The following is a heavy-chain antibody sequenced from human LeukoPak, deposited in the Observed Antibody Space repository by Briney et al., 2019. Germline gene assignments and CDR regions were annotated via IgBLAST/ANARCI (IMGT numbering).Heavy chain of an antibody. CDR3: AKGPYDSSGYPRYFDY. J-gene: IGHJ4*02. V-gene: IGHV3-23*01. CDR1: GFTFSSYA. CDR2: ISGSGGST. Sequence: GGSLRLSCAASGFTFSSYAMSWVRQAPGKGLEWVSAISGSGGSTYYADSVKGRFTISRDNSKNTLYLQMNSLRAEDTAVYYCAKGPYDSSGYPRYFDYWGQGTLVTVSS. D-gene: IGHD3-22*01.